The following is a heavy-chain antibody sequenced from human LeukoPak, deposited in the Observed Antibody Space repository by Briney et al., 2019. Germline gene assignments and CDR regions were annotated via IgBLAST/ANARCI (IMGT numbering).Heavy chain of an antibody. CDR3: ARERLYGGNSRFDY. D-gene: IGHD4-23*01. CDR1: GGSISSGSYY. V-gene: IGHV4-61*02. Sequence: SETLSLTXTVSGGSISSGSYYWSWIRQPAGKGLEWIGRIYTSGSTNYNPSLKSRVTISVDTSRNQFSLKLSSVTAADTAVYYCARERLYGGNSRFDYWGQGTLVTVSS. CDR2: IYTSGST. J-gene: IGHJ4*02.